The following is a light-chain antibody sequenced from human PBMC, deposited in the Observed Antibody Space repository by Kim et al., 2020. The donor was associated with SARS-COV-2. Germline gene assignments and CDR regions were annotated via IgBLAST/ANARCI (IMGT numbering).Light chain of an antibody. V-gene: IGKV3-20*01. Sequence: PGVGASLCCRACQTVNSIYSAWYRHKPGQAPRLLIYGTSSRATGVPDRFTGSGCGTDFALTISRLEPEDFEVYYCQQYVRSRGWTFGQGTKVDIK. CDR1: QTVNSIY. J-gene: IGKJ1*01. CDR3: QQYVRSRGWT. CDR2: GTS.